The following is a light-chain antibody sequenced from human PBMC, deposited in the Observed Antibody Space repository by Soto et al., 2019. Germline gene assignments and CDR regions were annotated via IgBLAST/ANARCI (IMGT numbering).Light chain of an antibody. CDR3: QQYGTSPWT. V-gene: IGKV3-20*01. J-gene: IGKJ1*01. CDR2: GAS. CDR1: QSVSNNY. Sequence: EIVLTQSPGTLSLSPGERATLSCRASQSVSNNYLAWYQQRPGQAPRLLTYGASSRAIGIPDRFSGSGSGTAFTLTINRLEPEDFAVYYCQQYGTSPWTFGQGTKVEIK.